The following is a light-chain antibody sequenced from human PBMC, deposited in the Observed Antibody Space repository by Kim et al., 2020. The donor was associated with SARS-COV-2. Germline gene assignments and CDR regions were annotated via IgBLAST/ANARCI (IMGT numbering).Light chain of an antibody. J-gene: IGLJ3*02. V-gene: IGLV2-8*01. Sequence: QSITLSCTRTTSYVGAYNHVPGYQQHPSKAAKLMIYGVSERPSGVPNRFSGSKSGNAASLTVSGLQAEDEADYFCSSYAGSDNLVFGGGTQLTVL. CDR1: TSYVGAYNH. CDR2: GVS. CDR3: SSYAGSDNLV.